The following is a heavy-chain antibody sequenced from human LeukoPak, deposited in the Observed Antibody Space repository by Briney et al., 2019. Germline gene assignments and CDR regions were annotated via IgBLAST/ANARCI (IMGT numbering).Heavy chain of an antibody. Sequence: PSETLSLTCTVSGGSISSSSYYWDWVRQPPGKGLGWIGNVYYGGNTFYNSSLESRVTISVDMSKNQFSLKLSSLTAADTAVYYCARELVAATPTYYYYYMDVWGKGTTVTVSS. CDR2: VYYGGNT. J-gene: IGHJ6*03. CDR3: ARELVAATPTYYYYYMDV. CDR1: GGSISSSSYY. D-gene: IGHD2-15*01. V-gene: IGHV4-39*07.